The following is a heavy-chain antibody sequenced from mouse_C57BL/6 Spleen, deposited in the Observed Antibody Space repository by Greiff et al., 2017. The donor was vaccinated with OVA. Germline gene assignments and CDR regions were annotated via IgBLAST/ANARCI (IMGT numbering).Heavy chain of an antibody. J-gene: IGHJ2*01. CDR1: GYTFTSYW. Sequence: VQLQQPGAELVKPGASVKLSCKASGYTFTSYWMHWVKQRPGQGLEWIGMIHPNSGSTNYNEKFKSKATLTVDKSSSTAYMQLSSLTSEDSAVYYCARERSYGYPDYWGQGTTLTVSS. V-gene: IGHV1-64*01. D-gene: IGHD1-2*01. CDR2: IHPNSGST. CDR3: ARERSYGYPDY.